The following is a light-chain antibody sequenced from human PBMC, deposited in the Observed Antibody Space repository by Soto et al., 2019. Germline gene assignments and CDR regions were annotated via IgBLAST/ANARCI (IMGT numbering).Light chain of an antibody. CDR1: QSVSSA. J-gene: IGKJ1*01. V-gene: IGKV3-15*01. Sequence: EIVWSHTPATLSFSPGERDTLSCRAIQSVSSALAWYQQKPGQAPRLLIDGASTRATGIPVRFSGSGSGTEFTLTSSSPQAEAVAVYYWQQYNNWTRTFGQGTKVDI. CDR3: QQYNNWTRT. CDR2: GAS.